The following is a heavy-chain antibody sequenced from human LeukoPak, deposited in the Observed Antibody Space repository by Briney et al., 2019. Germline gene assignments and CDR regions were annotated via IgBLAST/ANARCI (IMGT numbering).Heavy chain of an antibody. V-gene: IGHV3-23*01. J-gene: IGHJ3*02. CDR2: ITFSGSST. Sequence: GGSLRLSCVASGFTFSSNAMSWVRQAPGMGPDWVSSITFSGSSTDYADSVKGRFTISRDNSKNTLYLQMDSLRAEDTAVYYCARVRDKSGYYSRNKNAFDIWGQGTMVTVSS. CDR1: GFTFSSNA. CDR3: ARVRDKSGYYSRNKNAFDI. D-gene: IGHD3-3*01.